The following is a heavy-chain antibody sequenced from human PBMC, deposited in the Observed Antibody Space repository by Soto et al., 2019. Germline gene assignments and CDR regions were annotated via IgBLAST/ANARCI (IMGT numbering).Heavy chain of an antibody. CDR3: ARDSAYSNYVFDY. CDR1: GFTFSSYA. D-gene: IGHD4-4*01. V-gene: IGHV3-30-3*01. Sequence: QVQLVESGGGVVQPGRSLRLSCAASGFTFSSYAMHWVRQAPGKGLEWVAVISYDGSNKYYADSVKGRFTISRDNSKNTLYLQMNSLRAEDTAVYYCARDSAYSNYVFDYWGQGTLVTVSS. J-gene: IGHJ4*02. CDR2: ISYDGSNK.